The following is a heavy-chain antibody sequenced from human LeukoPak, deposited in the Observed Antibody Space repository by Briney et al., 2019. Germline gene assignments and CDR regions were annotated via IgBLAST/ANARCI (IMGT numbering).Heavy chain of an antibody. CDR1: GFTFSSYE. J-gene: IGHJ2*01. D-gene: IGHD5-12*01. Sequence: PGGSLRLSCAASGFTFSSYEMNWVRQAPGKGLEWVSYISSSGSTIYYADSVKGRFTISRDNAKNSLYLQMNSLRAEDTAVYYCARDRPWQWLRYDYWYFDLWGRGTLVTVSS. CDR3: ARDRPWQWLRYDYWYFDL. V-gene: IGHV3-48*03. CDR2: ISSSGSTI.